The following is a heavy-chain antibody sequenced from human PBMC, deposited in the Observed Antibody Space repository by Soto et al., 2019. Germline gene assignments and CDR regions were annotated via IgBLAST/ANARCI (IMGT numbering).Heavy chain of an antibody. CDR2: IIPILGIA. Sequence: QVQLVQSGAEVKKPGSSVKVSCKASGGTFSSYTISWVRQAPGQGLEWMGRIIPILGIANYAQKFQGRVTITADKSTSTAYMELSSLRSEDTAVYYCATPRTLGLRYAFDYWGQGTLVTVSS. D-gene: IGHD2-21*01. J-gene: IGHJ4*02. CDR1: GGTFSSYT. V-gene: IGHV1-69*02. CDR3: ATPRTLGLRYAFDY.